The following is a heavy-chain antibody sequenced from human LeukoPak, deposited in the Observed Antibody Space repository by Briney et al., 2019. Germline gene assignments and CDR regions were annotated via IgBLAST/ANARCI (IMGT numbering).Heavy chain of an antibody. V-gene: IGHV3-7*05. CDR1: GFTFSSHW. CDR3: ARDHVVRGVVWDY. J-gene: IGHJ4*02. Sequence: PGGSLRLSCAASGFTFSSHWMSWVRQAPGEGLEWVASINQDGSEKYYVDSVKGRFTISRDNAKNSLYLQMSSLRAEDTAFYYCARDHVVRGVVWDYWGQGTLVSVSS. CDR2: INQDGSEK. D-gene: IGHD3-10*01.